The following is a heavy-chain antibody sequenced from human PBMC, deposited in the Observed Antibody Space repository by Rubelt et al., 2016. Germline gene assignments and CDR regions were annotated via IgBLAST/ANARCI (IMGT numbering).Heavy chain of an antibody. J-gene: IGHJ4*02. CDR3: ARGGMGGSTGYFDY. Sequence: GGVVQPGRSLRLPCAASGFTFSSYGMHWVRQAPGKGLEWVAAIWYDGSNKYYADSVKGRFTISRDNSKNTLYLQMNSLRAEDTAVYYCARGGMGGSTGYFDYWGQGTLVTVSS. CDR2: IWYDGSNK. D-gene: IGHD1-26*01. CDR1: GFTFSSYG. V-gene: IGHV3-33*01.